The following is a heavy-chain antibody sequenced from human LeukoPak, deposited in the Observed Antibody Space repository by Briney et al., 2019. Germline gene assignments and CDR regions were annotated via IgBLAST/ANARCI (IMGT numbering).Heavy chain of an antibody. CDR3: ARDYSSGWSFVTYYYYGMDV. CDR2: IWYDGSNK. CDR1: GFIVNSYA. V-gene: IGHV3-33*08. D-gene: IGHD6-19*01. Sequence: GGSLRLSCAASGFIVNSYAMHWVRQAPGKGLEWVAVIWYDGSNKYYADSVKGRFTISRDNSKNTLYLQMNSLRAEDTAVYYCARDYSSGWSFVTYYYYGMDVWGQGTTVTVSS. J-gene: IGHJ6*02.